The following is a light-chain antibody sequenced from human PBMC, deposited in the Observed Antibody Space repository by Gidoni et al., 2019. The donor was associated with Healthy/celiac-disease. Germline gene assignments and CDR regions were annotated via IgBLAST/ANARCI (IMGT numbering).Light chain of an antibody. CDR1: QSVSSY. CDR2: DAS. Sequence: EIVLTQSPATLALSPGERATLSCRASQSVSSYLAWYQQKPGQAPRLLIYDASNRATGIPARFSGSGSGTYFTLTIRSLEPEDFAVYYCQQRSNWPPITFGQGTRLEIQ. J-gene: IGKJ5*01. CDR3: QQRSNWPPIT. V-gene: IGKV3-11*01.